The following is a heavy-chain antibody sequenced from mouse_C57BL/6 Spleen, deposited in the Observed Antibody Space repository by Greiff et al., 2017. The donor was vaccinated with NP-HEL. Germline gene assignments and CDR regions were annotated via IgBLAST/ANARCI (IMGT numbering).Heavy chain of an antibody. V-gene: IGHV1-80*01. D-gene: IGHD1-1*01. Sequence: VKLMESGAELVKPGASVKISCKASGYAFSSYWMNWVKQRPGKGLEWIGQINPGDGDTNYNGKFKGKATLTVDKSSSTAYMQLNSLTSEDSAVYFCARTESYGSMGYWGQGTTLTVSS. CDR1: GYAFSSYW. CDR3: ARTESYGSMGY. J-gene: IGHJ2*01. CDR2: INPGDGDT.